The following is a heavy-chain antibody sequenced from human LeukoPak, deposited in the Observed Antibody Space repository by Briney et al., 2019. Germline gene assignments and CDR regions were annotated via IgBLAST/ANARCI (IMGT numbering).Heavy chain of an antibody. V-gene: IGHV3-30-3*01. CDR2: ISYDGSNK. D-gene: IGHD3-10*01. J-gene: IGHJ3*02. Sequence: PGGSLRLSCAASGFTFSSYAMHWVRQALGKGLEWVAVISYDGSNKYYADSVKGRFTISRDNSKNTLYLQMNSLRAEDTAVYYCARDGGYFDAFDIWGQGTMVTVSS. CDR3: ARDGGYFDAFDI. CDR1: GFTFSSYA.